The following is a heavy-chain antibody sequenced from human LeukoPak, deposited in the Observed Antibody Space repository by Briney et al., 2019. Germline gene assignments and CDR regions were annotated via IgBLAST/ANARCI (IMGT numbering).Heavy chain of an antibody. CDR1: GGSFSGYY. Sequence: SETLSLTCAVYGGSFSGYYWSWIRQPPGKGLEWIGEINHSGSTNYNPSLKSRVTISVDTSKNQFSLKLSSVTAADTAVYYCARGQPDISLDYWDQGTLVTVSS. V-gene: IGHV4-34*01. CDR2: INHSGST. J-gene: IGHJ4*02. D-gene: IGHD3-9*01. CDR3: ARGQPDISLDY.